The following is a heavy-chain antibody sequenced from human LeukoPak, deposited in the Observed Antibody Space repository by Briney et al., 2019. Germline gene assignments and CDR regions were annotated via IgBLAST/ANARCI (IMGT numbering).Heavy chain of an antibody. J-gene: IGHJ4*02. CDR3: ARAPWLRLGVLNY. Sequence: SVKVSCKASGGTFSSYAISWVRQAPGQGLEWMGRIIPIFGTANYAQKFQGRVTITTDESTSTAYMELSSLRSEDTAVYYCARAPWLRLGVLNYWGQGALVTVSS. CDR2: IIPIFGTA. CDR1: GGTFSSYA. D-gene: IGHD5-12*01. V-gene: IGHV1-69*05.